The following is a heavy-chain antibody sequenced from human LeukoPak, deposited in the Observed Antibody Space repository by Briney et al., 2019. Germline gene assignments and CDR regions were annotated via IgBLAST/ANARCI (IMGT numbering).Heavy chain of an antibody. V-gene: IGHV3-53*04. J-gene: IGHJ4*02. CDR1: GFNVNDNY. D-gene: IGHD3-22*01. CDR3: TRGYYYDSSGYYGLDY. CDR2: IYSGGAT. Sequence: GGSLRLSCAASGFNVNDNYMTWVRQAPGKGLEWVSVIYSGGATGYADAVKGRFTISRSNSKNTMFLQMNSLRVGDTAVYYCTRGYYYDSSGYYGLDYWGQGTRVTVSS.